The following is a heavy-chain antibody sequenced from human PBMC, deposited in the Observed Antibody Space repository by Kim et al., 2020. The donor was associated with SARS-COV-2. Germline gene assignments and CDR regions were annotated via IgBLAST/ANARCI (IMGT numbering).Heavy chain of an antibody. V-gene: IGHV3-7*01. J-gene: IGHJ6*02. D-gene: IGHD6-13*01. CDR2: IKQDGSEK. CDR3: ARDHSGGYSSSWSYYYYYYGMDV. CDR1: GFTFSSYW. Sequence: GGSLRLSCAASGFTFSSYWMSWVRQAPGKGLEWVANIKQDGSEKYYVDSVKGRFTISRDNAKNSLYLQMNSLRAEDTAVYYCARDHSGGYSSSWSYYYYYYGMDVWGQGTTVTVSS.